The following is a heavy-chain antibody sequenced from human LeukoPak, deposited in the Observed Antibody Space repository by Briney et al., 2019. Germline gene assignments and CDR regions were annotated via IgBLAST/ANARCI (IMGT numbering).Heavy chain of an antibody. J-gene: IGHJ4*02. V-gene: IGHV3-7*04. Sequence: KPGGSLRLSCAASGFTFSSYVMNWVRQAPGEGLEWVANIKEDGSEKNYADSVKGRFTISRDNAKNSLYLQMNSLRAEDTAVYYCARGYTCGYWGQGTLVIVSS. CDR3: ARGYTCGY. D-gene: IGHD5-18*01. CDR1: GFTFSSYV. CDR2: IKEDGSEK.